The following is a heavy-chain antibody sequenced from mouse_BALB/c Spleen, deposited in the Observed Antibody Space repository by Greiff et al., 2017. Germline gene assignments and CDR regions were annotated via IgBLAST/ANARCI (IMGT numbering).Heavy chain of an antibody. J-gene: IGHJ4*01. Sequence: EVKLQESGPGLVKPSQSLSLTCTVTGYSITSDYAWNWIRQFPGNKLEWMGYISYSGSTSYNPSLKSRISITRDTSKNQFFLQLNSVTTEDTATYYCARGDAMDYWGQGTSVTVSS. CDR2: ISYSGST. CDR3: ARGDAMDY. V-gene: IGHV3-2*02. CDR1: GYSITSDYA.